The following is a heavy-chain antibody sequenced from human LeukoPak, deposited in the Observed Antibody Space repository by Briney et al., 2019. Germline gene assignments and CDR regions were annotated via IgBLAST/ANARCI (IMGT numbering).Heavy chain of an antibody. CDR2: ISGSGGST. V-gene: IGHV3-23*01. CDR3: AKNGGSSRYGGYYYYMDV. Sequence: PGGSLRLSCAASGFTFSSYAMSWVRQAPGKGLEWVSAISGSGGSTYYADSVKGRFTISRDNSKNTLYLQMNSLRAEDTAVYYGAKNGGSSRYGGYYYYMDVWGKGTTVTVSS. J-gene: IGHJ6*03. CDR1: GFTFSSYA. D-gene: IGHD6-13*01.